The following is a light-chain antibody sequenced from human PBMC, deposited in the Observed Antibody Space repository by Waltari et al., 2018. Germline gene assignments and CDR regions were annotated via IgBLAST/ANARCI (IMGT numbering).Light chain of an antibody. CDR1: QNIGIY. J-gene: IGKJ3*01. CDR2: AAS. CDR3: QQSYTSPQFT. Sequence: DIQMTQSPSSLSASVGDRVTITCRASQNIGIYLNWYQHKPGKAPNLLIYAASSTQSGVPSRFSGSGSGTDFTLTISNLQPADYATYYCQQSYTSPQFTFGPGTKVDIK. V-gene: IGKV1-39*01.